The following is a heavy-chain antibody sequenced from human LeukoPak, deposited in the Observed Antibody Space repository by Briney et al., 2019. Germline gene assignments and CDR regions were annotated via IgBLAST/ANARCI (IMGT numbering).Heavy chain of an antibody. CDR1: SGSISSIPYY. D-gene: IGHD5-18*01. J-gene: IGHJ5*02. CDR2: IYYSGTT. V-gene: IGHV4-39*07. CDR3: AKGAGGFSYYNWFDP. Sequence: SETLSLTCTVSSGSISSIPYYWGWIRQPPGKGLEWIGSIYYSGTTHYNPSLESRVTISVDTSKNQYSLKLASVTAADTAIYYCAKGAGGFSYYNWFDPWGQGTLVTVSS.